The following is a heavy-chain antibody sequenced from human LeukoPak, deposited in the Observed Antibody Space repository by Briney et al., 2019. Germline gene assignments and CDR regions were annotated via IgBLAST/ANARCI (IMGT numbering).Heavy chain of an antibody. CDR3: AREGYSSGWHTYFDY. J-gene: IGHJ4*02. Sequence: GGSLRLSCVASGFTFSDYYMSWIRQAPGKGLEWVSYISSSGSTIYYADSVKGRFTISRDNAKNSLYLQMDSLRAEDTAVYYCAREGYSSGWHTYFDYWGQGTLVTVSS. CDR1: GFTFSDYY. V-gene: IGHV3-11*01. CDR2: ISSSGSTI. D-gene: IGHD6-19*01.